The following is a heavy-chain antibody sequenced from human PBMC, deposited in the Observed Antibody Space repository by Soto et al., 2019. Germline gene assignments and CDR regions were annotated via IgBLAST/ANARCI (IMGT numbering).Heavy chain of an antibody. CDR3: ARQMARQQLAP. Sequence: QVQLVESGGGVVQPGRSLRLSCAASGFTFSSYGMHWVRQAPGKGLEWVAVIWYDGSNKYYADSVKGRFTISRDNSKNTLYLQMNSLRAEDTAVYYCARQMARQQLAPWGQGTLVTVSS. J-gene: IGHJ5*02. CDR2: IWYDGSNK. D-gene: IGHD6-13*01. V-gene: IGHV3-33*01. CDR1: GFTFSSYG.